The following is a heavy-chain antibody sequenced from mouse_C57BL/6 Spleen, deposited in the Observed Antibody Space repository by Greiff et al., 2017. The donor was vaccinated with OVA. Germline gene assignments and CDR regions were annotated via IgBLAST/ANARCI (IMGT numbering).Heavy chain of an antibody. CDR2: ISNGGGST. CDR1: GFTFSDYY. D-gene: IGHD1-1*01. V-gene: IGHV5-12*01. Sequence: EVMLVESGGGLVQPGGSLKLSCAASGFTFSDYYMYWVRQTPEKRLEWVAYISNGGGSTDYPDTVKGRFTISRDNAKNTLYLQMSRLKSEDTAMSYCARGGRSHWYFDVWGTGTTVTVSS. CDR3: ARGGRSHWYFDV. J-gene: IGHJ1*03.